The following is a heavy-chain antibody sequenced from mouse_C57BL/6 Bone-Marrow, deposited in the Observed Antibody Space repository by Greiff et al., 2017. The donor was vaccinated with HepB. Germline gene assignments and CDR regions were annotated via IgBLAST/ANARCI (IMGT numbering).Heavy chain of an antibody. Sequence: EVQLQQSGPELVKPGASVKIPCKASGYTFTDYNMDWVKQSHGKSLEWIGDINPNNGGTIYNQKFMGKATLTVDKSSSTAYMELRSLTSEDTAVYYCARDYYGSSFYYAMDYWGQGTSVTVSS. CDR3: ARDYYGSSFYYAMDY. J-gene: IGHJ4*01. CDR2: INPNNGGT. CDR1: GYTFTDYN. V-gene: IGHV1-18*01. D-gene: IGHD1-1*01.